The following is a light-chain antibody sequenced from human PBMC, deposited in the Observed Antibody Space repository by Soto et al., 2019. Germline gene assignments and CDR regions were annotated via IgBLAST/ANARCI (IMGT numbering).Light chain of an antibody. V-gene: IGLV2-8*01. Sequence: QSALTQPPSASGSPGQSVTISCTGTSSDVGGYNFVSWYQQHPGKAPKLMIYELNKRPSGVPDRFSGSKSGNTASLTVSGLQAEDEADYYCSSYAGSNNYVFGTGTKHTVL. CDR3: SSYAGSNNYV. CDR1: SSDVGGYNF. CDR2: ELN. J-gene: IGLJ1*01.